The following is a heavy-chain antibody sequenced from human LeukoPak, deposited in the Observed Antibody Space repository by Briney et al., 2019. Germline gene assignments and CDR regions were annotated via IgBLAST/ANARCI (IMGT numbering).Heavy chain of an antibody. D-gene: IGHD2-2*01. Sequence: PGGSLRLSCAASGFTFSSYGMHWVRQAPGKGLEWVAFIRYDGSNKYYADSVKGRFTISRDNSKNTLYLQMNSLRAEDTAVYYCAKVVPPADSPVFDPWGQGTLVTVSS. V-gene: IGHV3-30*02. CDR3: AKVVPPADSPVFDP. J-gene: IGHJ5*02. CDR2: IRYDGSNK. CDR1: GFTFSSYG.